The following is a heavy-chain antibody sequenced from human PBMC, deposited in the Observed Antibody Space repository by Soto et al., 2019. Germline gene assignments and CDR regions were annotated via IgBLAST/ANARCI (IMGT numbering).Heavy chain of an antibody. CDR2: ISGSGGST. CDR3: AKDRVSRILNWFVP. J-gene: IGHJ5*02. CDR1: VFTFSSYA. Sequence: PXGSVRLSCASSVFTFSSYAMSWVRHSPGKWLEWVSAISGSGGSTYYADSVKGRFTISRDNSKNTLYLQMNSLRAEDTAVYYCAKDRVSRILNWFVPLGQGTLVIVSS. D-gene: IGHD3-10*01. V-gene: IGHV3-23*01.